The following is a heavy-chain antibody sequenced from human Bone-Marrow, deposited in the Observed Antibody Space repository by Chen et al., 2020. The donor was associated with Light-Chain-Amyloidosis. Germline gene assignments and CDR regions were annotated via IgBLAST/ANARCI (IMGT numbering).Heavy chain of an antibody. D-gene: IGHD2-2*01. CDR2: ACGGYGPT. CDR3: AKDRCTSISCSDFDY. J-gene: IGHJ4*02. V-gene: IGHV3-23*04. Sequence: VQLVESGGGLVQPGGSLRLSCVGSGFTFSNYAMTWVRQAPGKGLEWFSVACGGYGPTYYADSVRGRFTIYRHNSKNTLYLQMNSLRAEDTAVYYCAKDRCTSISCSDFDYWGQGTLVTVSS. CDR1: GFTFSNYA.